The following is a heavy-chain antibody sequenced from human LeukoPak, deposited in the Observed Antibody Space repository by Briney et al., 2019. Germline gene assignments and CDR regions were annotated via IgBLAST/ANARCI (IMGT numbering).Heavy chain of an antibody. V-gene: IGHV3-7*04. CDR1: GFNFSESR. D-gene: IGHD2-21*01. CDR3: VRGDWYFES. Sequence: GGSLRLSCATSGFNFSESRMTWARQAPGKGLQWVANINRDGTEKHFLDSVEGRFTISRDNAKKSLYLQMSSLRPQDTAVYFCVRGDWYFESWGQGTLVTVSS. CDR2: INRDGTEK. J-gene: IGHJ4*02.